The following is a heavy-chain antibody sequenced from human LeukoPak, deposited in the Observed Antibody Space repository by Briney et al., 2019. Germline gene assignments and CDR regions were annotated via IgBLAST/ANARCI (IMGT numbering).Heavy chain of an antibody. CDR3: ARGGVGPTTNWFDP. J-gene: IGHJ5*02. CDR1: GGSISNSY. D-gene: IGHD1-26*01. V-gene: IGHV4-59*12. Sequence: SETLSLTCTVSGGSISNSYWSWIRQPPGKGLEWIGYIYHTGSTYYNPSLASRVTISVDRSKNQFSLRLTSVTAADTAVFYCARGGVGPTTNWFDPWGQGTLVTVSS. CDR2: IYHTGST.